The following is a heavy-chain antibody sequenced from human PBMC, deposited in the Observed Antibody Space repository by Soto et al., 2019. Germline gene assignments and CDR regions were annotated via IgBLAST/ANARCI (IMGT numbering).Heavy chain of an antibody. V-gene: IGHV3-53*01. J-gene: IGHJ4*02. CDR3: AKDLAPPGWAEGYFDY. Sequence: RGSLRLSCAASKLTVSSSYMTWVRPAPGKGLEWVSVIYSGGLTYYADSVKGRFTISRDTSKNTLYLQMNTLRADDTAVYYCAKDLAPPGWAEGYFDYWGQGTLVTVSS. CDR2: IYSGGLT. CDR1: KLTVSSSY. D-gene: IGHD3-9*01.